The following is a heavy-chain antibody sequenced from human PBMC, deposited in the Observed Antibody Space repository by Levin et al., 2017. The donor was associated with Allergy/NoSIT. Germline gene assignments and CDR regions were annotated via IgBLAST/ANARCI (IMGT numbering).Heavy chain of an antibody. D-gene: IGHD4/OR15-4a*01. Sequence: GESLKISCKGSGYSFTNYWIGWVRQMPGKGLEWMGLIYPGDSDTRYSPSFQGQVTILVDKYINTAYLQWSSLKVSDTAMYYCTREAPWDGATPTPPESWGQGTLVTVSS. CDR3: TREAPWDGATPTPPES. V-gene: IGHV5-51*01. J-gene: IGHJ5*02. CDR1: GYSFTNYW. CDR2: IYPGDSDT.